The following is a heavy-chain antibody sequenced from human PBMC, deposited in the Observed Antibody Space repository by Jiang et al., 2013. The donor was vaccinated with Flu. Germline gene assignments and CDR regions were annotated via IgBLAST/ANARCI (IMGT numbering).Heavy chain of an antibody. CDR2: IDWDDDK. CDR3: ARTRSSLVGASDH. D-gene: IGHD1-26*01. J-gene: IGHJ4*02. Sequence: KPTQTLTLTCTFSGFSLSTSGMCVSWIRQPPGKALEWLARIDWDDDKYYSTSLKTRLIISKDTSKDQVVLTMTNMDPVDTATYYCARTRSSLVGASDHWGQGTLVTVSS. CDR1: GFSLSTSGMC. V-gene: IGHV2-70*11.